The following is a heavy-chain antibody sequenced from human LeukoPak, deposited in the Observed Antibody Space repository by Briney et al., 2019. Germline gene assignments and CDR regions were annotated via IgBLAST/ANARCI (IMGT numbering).Heavy chain of an antibody. D-gene: IGHD3-10*01. V-gene: IGHV3-30-3*01. CDR1: GFTFSSYA. CDR3: ARVRTTGSYYGMDV. Sequence: PGGSLRLSCAASGFTFSSYAMHWVRQAPGKGLEWVAVISYDGSNKYYADSVKGRFTISRDNAQNSLNLQMNSLRVEDTAMYYCARVRTTGSYYGMDVWGQGTTVTVSS. CDR2: ISYDGSNK. J-gene: IGHJ6*02.